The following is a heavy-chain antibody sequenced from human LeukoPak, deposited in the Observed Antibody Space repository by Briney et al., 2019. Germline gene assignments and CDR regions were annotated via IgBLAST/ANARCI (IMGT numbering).Heavy chain of an antibody. J-gene: IGHJ6*03. Sequence: GGSLRLSCAASGFTFTGHSMNWVRQAPGKGLEWVSYISSRSILIHYADSVKGRFTISRDDARSSLYLQMNSLRAEDTAVYYCAKASSHEDYQHPFFYYYSMDVWGKGTTVTVSS. D-gene: IGHD2-2*01. CDR1: GFTFTGHS. CDR2: ISSRSILI. CDR3: AKASSHEDYQHPFFYYYSMDV. V-gene: IGHV3-48*01.